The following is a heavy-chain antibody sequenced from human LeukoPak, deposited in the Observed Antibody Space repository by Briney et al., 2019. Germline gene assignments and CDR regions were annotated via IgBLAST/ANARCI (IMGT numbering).Heavy chain of an antibody. CDR2: INQDGSGK. CDR3: AKNGDRGAYCSGGSCYPYFYYYMDV. V-gene: IGHV3-7*03. Sequence: PGGSLRLSCAASGFTFSSYWMSWVRQAPGKGLEWVANINQDGSGKYYVDSAKGRFTISRDNSKNTLYLQMNSLRAEDTAIYYCAKNGDRGAYCSGGSCYPYFYYYMDVWGKGTTVTISS. CDR1: GFTFSSYW. D-gene: IGHD2-15*01. J-gene: IGHJ6*03.